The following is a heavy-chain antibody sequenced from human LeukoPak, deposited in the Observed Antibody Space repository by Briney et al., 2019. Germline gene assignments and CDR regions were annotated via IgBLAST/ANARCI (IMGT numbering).Heavy chain of an antibody. CDR2: ITSSGNTM. CDR1: GFTFSSYE. Sequence: GGSLRLSCAASGFTFSSYEMNWVRQAPGKGLEWVSFITSSGNTMYYADSVRGRFTISRDNAKNSLYLQMNSLRADDTAVYYCARLRSKYWFDPWGQGTLVTVSS. V-gene: IGHV3-48*03. CDR3: ARLRSKYWFDP. D-gene: IGHD4-11*01. J-gene: IGHJ5*02.